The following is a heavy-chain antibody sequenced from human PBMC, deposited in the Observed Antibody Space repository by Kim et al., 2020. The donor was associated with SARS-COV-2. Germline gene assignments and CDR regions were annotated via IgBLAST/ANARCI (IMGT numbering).Heavy chain of an antibody. J-gene: IGHJ4*02. Sequence: YADSVKGRFTISRDNAKTSLYLQMNSLRAEDTAVYYCARDGSGIAVAYDYWGQGTLVTVSS. CDR3: ARDGSGIAVAYDY. V-gene: IGHV3-11*04. D-gene: IGHD6-19*01.